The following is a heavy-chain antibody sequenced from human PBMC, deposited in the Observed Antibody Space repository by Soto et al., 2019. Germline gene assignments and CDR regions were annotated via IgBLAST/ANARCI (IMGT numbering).Heavy chain of an antibody. CDR1: GYTFTSYY. Sequence: QVQLVQSGAEVKKPGASVKVSCKASGYTFTSYYMHWVRQAPGQGLEWMGIINPSGGSTSYAQKFQGRVTMTRDTSTSTVYMELSSLRSEDTAVYYCARASNTRYGDYPYYFDYWGQGTLVTVSS. J-gene: IGHJ4*02. D-gene: IGHD4-17*01. CDR2: INPSGGST. CDR3: ARASNTRYGDYPYYFDY. V-gene: IGHV1-46*01.